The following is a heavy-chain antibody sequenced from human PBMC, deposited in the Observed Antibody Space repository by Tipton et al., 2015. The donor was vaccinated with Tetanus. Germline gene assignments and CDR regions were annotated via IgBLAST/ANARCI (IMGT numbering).Heavy chain of an antibody. CDR1: GGSFSLYY. V-gene: IGHV4-34*01. Sequence: GLVKPSETLSLTCTVSGGSFSLYYWNWVRQSPGKGLEWIGEISHSGSSSYSPSLKSRLTISVDTSKNQFSLRLRSVAAADTAVYYCARGGRDAYNNPLGAFDVWGRGTTVTVSS. J-gene: IGHJ3*01. CDR2: ISHSGSS. D-gene: IGHD5-24*01. CDR3: ARGGRDAYNNPLGAFDV.